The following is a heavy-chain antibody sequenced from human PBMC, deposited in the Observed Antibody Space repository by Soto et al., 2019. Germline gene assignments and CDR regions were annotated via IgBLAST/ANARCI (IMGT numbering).Heavy chain of an antibody. J-gene: IGHJ4*02. CDR2: IYYSGST. D-gene: IGHD3-22*01. Sequence: SETLSLTCTVSGGSISSGGYYWSWIRQHPGKGLEWIGYIYYSGSTYYNPSLKSRVTISVDTSKNQFSLKLSSVTAADTAVYYCARDASDSSGYGIDDWGQGTLVTVSS. CDR1: GGSISSGGYY. V-gene: IGHV4-31*03. CDR3: ARDASDSSGYGIDD.